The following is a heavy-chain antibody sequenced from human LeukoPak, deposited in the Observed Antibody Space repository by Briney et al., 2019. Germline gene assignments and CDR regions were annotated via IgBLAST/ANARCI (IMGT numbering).Heavy chain of an antibody. Sequence: GGSLRLSCAASGFTFDDYGMRWVRQAPGKGLEWVSGINWNGGSTGYEDSVKGRFTISRDNAKNSLYLQMNSLRAEDTALYYCASLRGDYVGNDFDYWGQGTLVTVSS. D-gene: IGHD4-23*01. CDR2: INWNGGST. CDR3: ASLRGDYVGNDFDY. J-gene: IGHJ4*02. V-gene: IGHV3-20*04. CDR1: GFTFDDYG.